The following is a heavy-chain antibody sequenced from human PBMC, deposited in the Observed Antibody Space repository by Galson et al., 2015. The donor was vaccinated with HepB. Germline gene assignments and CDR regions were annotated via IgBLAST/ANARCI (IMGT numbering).Heavy chain of an antibody. CDR2: ISSSSSYI. J-gene: IGHJ6*03. Sequence: LRLSCAASGFTFSSYSMNWVRQAPGKGLEWVSSISSSSSYIYYADSVKGRFTISRDNAKNSLYLQMNSLRAEDTAVYYCARPSGADLLNYYYYYMDVWGKGTTVTVSS. V-gene: IGHV3-21*01. CDR3: ARPSGADLLNYYYYYMDV. D-gene: IGHD1-26*01. CDR1: GFTFSSYS.